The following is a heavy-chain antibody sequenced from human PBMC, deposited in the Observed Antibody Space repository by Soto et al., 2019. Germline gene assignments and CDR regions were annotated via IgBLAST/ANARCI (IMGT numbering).Heavy chain of an antibody. CDR1: GFTFSNYA. CDR3: ARDHDYGIYYYYGMGV. J-gene: IGHJ6*02. Sequence: QVQLVESGGGVVQPGRSLRLSCAASGFTFSNYAMHWVRQAPGKGLEWVAVISYDGNKKYYSDSVKGRFTISRDNSKNTLYLQMNSLRTEDTAVYDCARDHDYGIYYYYGMGVWGQGTTVTVSS. D-gene: IGHD4-17*01. CDR2: ISYDGNKK. V-gene: IGHV3-30-3*01.